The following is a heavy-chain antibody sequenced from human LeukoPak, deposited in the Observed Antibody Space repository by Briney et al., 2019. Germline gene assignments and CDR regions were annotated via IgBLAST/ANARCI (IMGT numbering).Heavy chain of an antibody. Sequence: GGSLRLSCAASGLTFDDYAMHWVRQAPGKGLEWVSVITGSVGSPYYADSVKGRFTISRDNSRNTLYLQMNSLRAEDTAVYYCAKTHGDYVYYFFYAMDVWGQGTAVTVSS. D-gene: IGHD4-17*01. CDR2: ITGSVGSP. J-gene: IGHJ6*02. V-gene: IGHV3-23*01. CDR3: AKTHGDYVYYFFYAMDV. CDR1: GLTFDDYA.